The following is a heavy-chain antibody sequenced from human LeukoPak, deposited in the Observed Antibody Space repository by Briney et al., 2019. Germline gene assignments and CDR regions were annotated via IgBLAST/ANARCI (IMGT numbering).Heavy chain of an antibody. Sequence: SGGSLRLSCAASGFTFSSYWMSWVRQAPGRGLEWVANIKQDGSEKYYVDSVKGRFTISRDNAKNSLYLQMNSLRAEDAAVYYCARQEQQLVSSGRIDHWGQGTLVTVSS. J-gene: IGHJ4*02. CDR1: GFTFSSYW. CDR2: IKQDGSEK. V-gene: IGHV3-7*01. D-gene: IGHD6-13*01. CDR3: ARQEQQLVSSGRIDH.